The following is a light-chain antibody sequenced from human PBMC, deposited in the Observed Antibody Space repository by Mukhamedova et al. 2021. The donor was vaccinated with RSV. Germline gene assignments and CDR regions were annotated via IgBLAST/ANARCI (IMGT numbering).Light chain of an antibody. V-gene: IGLV2-11*01. CDR3: CSYAGSYSWV. CDR1: SSDVGGYNY. Sequence: CTGTSSDVGGYNYVSWYQQHPGKAPKLMISDVSKRPSGVPDRFSGSKSGNTASLTISGLQAEDEADYYCCSYAGSYSWVFGGGT. CDR2: DVS. J-gene: IGLJ3*02.